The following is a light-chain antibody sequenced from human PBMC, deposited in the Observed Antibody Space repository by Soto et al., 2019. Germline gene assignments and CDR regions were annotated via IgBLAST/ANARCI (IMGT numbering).Light chain of an antibody. V-gene: IGKV1-9*01. CDR3: QQSNSYPIT. J-gene: IGKJ5*01. CDR1: QGIGSY. CDR2: DAS. Sequence: PKFVAAGMGDDVTVTCRASQGIGSYLAWYQQKPGKAPKLLIYDASTLQSGVPSRFSGRRSGTEFTLSISSLQPDDFATYYCQQSNSYPITFGQGTRLEIK.